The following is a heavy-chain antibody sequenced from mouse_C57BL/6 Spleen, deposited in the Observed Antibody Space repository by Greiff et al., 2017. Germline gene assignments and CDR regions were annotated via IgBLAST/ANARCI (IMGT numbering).Heavy chain of an antibody. CDR1: GFTFSDYY. D-gene: IGHD2-3*01. Sequence: EVQLVESGGGLVQPGGSLKLSCAASGFTFSDYYMYWVRQTPEKRLEWVAYISNGGGSTYYPDTVKGRFTISRDNAKNTLYLQMSRLKSEDTAMYYCARQDGYYSYAMDYWGQGTSVTVSS. CDR2: ISNGGGST. J-gene: IGHJ4*01. CDR3: ARQDGYYSYAMDY. V-gene: IGHV5-12*01.